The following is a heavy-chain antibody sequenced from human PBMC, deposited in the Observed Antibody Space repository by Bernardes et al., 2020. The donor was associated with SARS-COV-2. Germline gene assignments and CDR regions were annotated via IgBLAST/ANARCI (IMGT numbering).Heavy chain of an antibody. CDR2: ITWDGSGS. V-gene: IGHV3-43*01. J-gene: IGHJ6*02. CDR3: AKDIEVGGVWGGMDV. Sequence: GGSLRLSCVASGFTFDDCNMYWVRKGPGKGLEWVSLITWDGSGSWYGDSVKGRFTISRDNSKNSLYLQMNSLRTEDTAFYYCAKDIEVGGVWGGMDVWGQGTTVTVFS. CDR1: GFTFDDCN. D-gene: IGHD3-16*01.